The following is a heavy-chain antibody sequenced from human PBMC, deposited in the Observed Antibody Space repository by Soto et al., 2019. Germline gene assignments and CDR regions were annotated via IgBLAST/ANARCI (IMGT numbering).Heavy chain of an antibody. V-gene: IGHV4-34*01. J-gene: IGHJ4*02. CDR2: INHSGST. CDR3: ARDKITGLFDY. CDR1: GGSFSAYS. D-gene: IGHD2-8*02. Sequence: HVQLQQRGAGLLKPSETLSLTCAVYGGSFSAYSWTWIRQPPGTGLEWIGEINHSGSTNYNPSLKSRVTISVDTSKNQFSRKLTSVTAADTAVYYGARDKITGLFDYWGQGTIVTVSS.